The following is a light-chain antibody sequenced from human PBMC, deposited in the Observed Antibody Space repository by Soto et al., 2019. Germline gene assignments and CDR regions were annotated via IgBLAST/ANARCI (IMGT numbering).Light chain of an antibody. V-gene: IGKV1-6*01. Sequence: AIQVTQSPSSLSASAGDRVTITCRASQDIRNELSWYQQKPGKAPKFLIFAASNLQSGVPSRFSGSGSGTDFTLTISSLQPEDFATYFCLQDDDYPFTFGGGTK. CDR2: AAS. CDR1: QDIRNE. J-gene: IGKJ4*01. CDR3: LQDDDYPFT.